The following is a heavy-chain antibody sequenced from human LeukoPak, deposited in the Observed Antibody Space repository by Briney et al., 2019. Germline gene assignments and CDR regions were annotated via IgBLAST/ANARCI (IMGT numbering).Heavy chain of an antibody. CDR1: GGSISSYY. V-gene: IGHV4-4*07. J-gene: IGHJ4*02. D-gene: IGHD3-10*01. CDR2: IYTSGST. CDR3: ARLAYYYGSGSYQRFDY. Sequence: SETLSLTCTVSGGSISSYYWSWIRQPAGKGLEWIGRIYTSGSTNYNPSLKSRVTMSVDTSKNQFSLKLSSVTAADTAVYYCARLAYYYGSGSYQRFDYWGQGTLVTVSS.